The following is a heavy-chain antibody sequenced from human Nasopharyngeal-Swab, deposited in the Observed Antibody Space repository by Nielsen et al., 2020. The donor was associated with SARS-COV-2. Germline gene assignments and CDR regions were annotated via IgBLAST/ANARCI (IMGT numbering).Heavy chain of an antibody. D-gene: IGHD1-26*01. V-gene: IGHV4-59*08. CDR1: GGSITNYY. CDR2: FYYSGST. Sequence: SETLSLTCTVSGGSITNYYWSWIRQPPGKGLEWIGNFYYSGSTNYSPSLKSRVTISADTSKNQFSLKLSSVTAADTAVYYCARGELLNSYYYYYMDVWGKGTTVTVSS. CDR3: ARGELLNSYYYYYMDV. J-gene: IGHJ6*03.